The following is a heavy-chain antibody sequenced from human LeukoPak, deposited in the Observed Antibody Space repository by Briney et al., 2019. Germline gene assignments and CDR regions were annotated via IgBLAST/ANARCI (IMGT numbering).Heavy chain of an antibody. Sequence: GGSLRLSCAASGFTFDDYAMHWVRQAPGKGLEWVSGISWNSGSIGHADSVKGRFTISRDNAKNSLYLQMNSLRAEDTALYYCAKDGIAVAGIRGYYFDYWGQGTLVTVSS. V-gene: IGHV3-9*01. J-gene: IGHJ4*02. D-gene: IGHD6-19*01. CDR2: ISWNSGSI. CDR3: AKDGIAVAGIRGYYFDY. CDR1: GFTFDDYA.